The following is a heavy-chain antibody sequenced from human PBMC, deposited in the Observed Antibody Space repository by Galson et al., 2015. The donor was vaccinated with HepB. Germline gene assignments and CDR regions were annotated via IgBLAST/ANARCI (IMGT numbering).Heavy chain of an antibody. Sequence: LRLSCAASGFTLSGHDMHWVRQPPEKGLEWLSAINAAGDTFYPDSVRGRFTISRDGAKNHLYLQMNSLRAGDTAVYYCARALYAGGGYDFWHFDLWGRGTLVTVSS. CDR1: GFTLSGHD. V-gene: IGHV3-13*01. CDR3: ARALYAGGGYDFWHFDL. D-gene: IGHD3-22*01. CDR2: INAAGDT. J-gene: IGHJ2*01.